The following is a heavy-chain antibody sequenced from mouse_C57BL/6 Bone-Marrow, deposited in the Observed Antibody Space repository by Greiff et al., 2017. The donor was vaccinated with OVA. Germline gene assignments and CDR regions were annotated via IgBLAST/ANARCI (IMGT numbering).Heavy chain of an antibody. D-gene: IGHD1-1*01. CDR2: ISSGSSTI. CDR1: GFTFSDYG. J-gene: IGHJ1*03. V-gene: IGHV5-17*01. CDR3: ARNYYGSSRYFDV. Sequence: EVKLVESGVGLVKPGGSLKLSCAASGFTFSDYGMHWVRQAPEKGLEWVAYISSGSSTIYYADTVKGRFTISRDNAKNTLFLQMTSLRSEDTAMYYCARNYYGSSRYFDVWGTGTTVTVSS.